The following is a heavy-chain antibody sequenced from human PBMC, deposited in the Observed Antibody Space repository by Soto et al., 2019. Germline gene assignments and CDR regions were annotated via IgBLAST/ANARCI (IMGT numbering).Heavy chain of an antibody. D-gene: IGHD5-12*01. Sequence: PGGSLRLSCAASGFTFSSYGMHWVRQAPGKGLEWVAVISYDGSNKYYADSVKGRFTISRDNSKNTLYLQMNSLRAEDTAVYYCAKDFLVPRIVATIARSHFDYWGQGTLVTVSS. CDR2: ISYDGSNK. J-gene: IGHJ4*02. V-gene: IGHV3-30*18. CDR1: GFTFSSYG. CDR3: AKDFLVPRIVATIARSHFDY.